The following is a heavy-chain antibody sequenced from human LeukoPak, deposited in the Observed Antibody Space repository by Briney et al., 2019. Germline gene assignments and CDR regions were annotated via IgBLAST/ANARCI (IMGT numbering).Heavy chain of an antibody. J-gene: IGHJ4*02. CDR2: INSDGSST. CDR3: AKAFTTITARFDD. CDR1: GFTFSTYW. Sequence: GGSLRLSCAASGFTFSTYWMHWVRQAPGKGLVWVSRINSDGSSTDYADSVKGRFTISRDNAKNTLYLQMNSLRAEDTAVYYCAKAFTTITARFDDWGQGTPVTVSS. D-gene: IGHD6-6*01. V-gene: IGHV3-74*01.